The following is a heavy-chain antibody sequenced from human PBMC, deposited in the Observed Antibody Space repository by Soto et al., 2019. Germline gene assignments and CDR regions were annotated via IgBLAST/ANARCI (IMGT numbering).Heavy chain of an antibody. Sequence: GGSLRLSCAASGFTFSDYYMSWIRQAPGKGLEWVSYISSSGSTIYYADSVKGRFTISRDNAKNSLYLQMNSLRAEDTAVYYCARGPWEQQLVLDWFDPWGQGTLVTVSS. J-gene: IGHJ5*02. CDR1: GFTFSDYY. CDR2: ISSSGSTI. CDR3: ARGPWEQQLVLDWFDP. D-gene: IGHD6-13*01. V-gene: IGHV3-11*01.